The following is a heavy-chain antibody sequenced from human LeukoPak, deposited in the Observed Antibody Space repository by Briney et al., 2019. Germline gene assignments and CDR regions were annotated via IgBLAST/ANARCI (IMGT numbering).Heavy chain of an antibody. J-gene: IGHJ5*02. CDR2: IYYSGST. CDR1: GGSISSSSYY. D-gene: IGHD6-6*01. V-gene: IGHV4-39*07. Sequence: PSETLSLTCTVSGGSISSSSYYWGWIRQPPGKGLEWIGSIYYSGSTYYNPSLKSRVTISVDTSKNQFSLKLSSVTAADTAVYYCAREEYSWFDPWGQGTLVTVSS. CDR3: AREEYSWFDP.